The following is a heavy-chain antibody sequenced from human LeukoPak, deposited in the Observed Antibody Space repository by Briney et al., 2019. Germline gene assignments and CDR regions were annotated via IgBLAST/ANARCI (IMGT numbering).Heavy chain of an antibody. Sequence: SSETLSLTCTISGASTSDSYWTWIRQPPGKRLEWIGDIYYSGSTNYNPSLKSRVTISIDSSKTQFPLSLNSVTAADPAGDFWATLSLDLISWVWGKGTTVTISS. CDR2: IYYSGST. CDR3: ATLSLDLISWV. J-gene: IGHJ6*04. D-gene: IGHD3-3*01. CDR1: GASTSDSY. V-gene: IGHV4-59*01.